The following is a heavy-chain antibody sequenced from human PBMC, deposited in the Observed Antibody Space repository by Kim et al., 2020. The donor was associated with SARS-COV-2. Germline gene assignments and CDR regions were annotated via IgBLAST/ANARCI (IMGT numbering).Heavy chain of an antibody. Sequence: SVKVSCKASGGTFSSYAISWVRQAPGQGLEWMGGIIPIFGTANYAQKFQGRVTITADESTSTAYMELSSLRSEDTAVYYCARDPFIRRRPYSAENDWFDPWGQGTLVTVSS. J-gene: IGHJ5*02. D-gene: IGHD2-15*01. CDR2: IIPIFGTA. V-gene: IGHV1-69*13. CDR3: ARDPFIRRRPYSAENDWFDP. CDR1: GGTFSSYA.